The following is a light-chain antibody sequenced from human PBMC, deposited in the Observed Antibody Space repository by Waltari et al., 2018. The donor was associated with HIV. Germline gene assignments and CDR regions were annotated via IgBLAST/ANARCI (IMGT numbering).Light chain of an antibody. Sequence: QSVLTQPPSVFGTPGQRVSFSRPGSSSNLGNNSVYWYQQLPGTAPKLLIHRNNQRPSGVPDRFSGSKSGTSASLAISGLRSEDEADYYCAVWDDSLRGSVFGTGTEVTVL. V-gene: IGLV1-47*01. CDR2: RNN. CDR1: SSNLGNNS. J-gene: IGLJ1*01. CDR3: AVWDDSLRGSV.